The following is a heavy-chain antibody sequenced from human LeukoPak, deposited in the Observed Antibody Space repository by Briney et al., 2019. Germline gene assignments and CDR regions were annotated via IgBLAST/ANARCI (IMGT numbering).Heavy chain of an antibody. V-gene: IGHV1-69*13. CDR1: GGTFSSYA. Sequence: SVKVSCKASGGTFSSYAISWVRQAPGQGLERMGGIIPIFGTANYAQKFQGRVTITADESTSTAYMELSSLRSEDTAVYYCAREGDFWSGYYFDYWGQGTLVTVSS. D-gene: IGHD3-3*01. CDR3: AREGDFWSGYYFDY. CDR2: IIPIFGTA. J-gene: IGHJ4*02.